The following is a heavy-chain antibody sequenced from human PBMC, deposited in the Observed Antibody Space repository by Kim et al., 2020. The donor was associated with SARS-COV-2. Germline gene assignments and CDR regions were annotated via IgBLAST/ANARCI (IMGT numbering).Heavy chain of an antibody. J-gene: IGHJ5*02. CDR3: ANFPFWSGNNWFDP. V-gene: IGHV1-69*02. Sequence: AQKFQGRVTITADKSTSTAYMELSSLRSEDTAVYYCANFPFWSGNNWFDPWGQGTLVTVSS. D-gene: IGHD3-3*01.